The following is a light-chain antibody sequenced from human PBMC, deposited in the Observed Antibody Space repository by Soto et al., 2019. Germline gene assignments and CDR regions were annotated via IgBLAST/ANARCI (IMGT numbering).Light chain of an antibody. CDR3: QQTYSTLNS. CDR2: NAS. CDR1: QSIKTY. Sequence: DIQVTQSPSSLSASVGDRVTITCRASQSIKTYLNWYQERPGKPPKLLIHNASTLQSGVPSRFCGSGSGTDFTLTISSLQPEDFATYYCQQTYSTLNSFGQGTKLEIK. V-gene: IGKV1-39*01. J-gene: IGKJ2*03.